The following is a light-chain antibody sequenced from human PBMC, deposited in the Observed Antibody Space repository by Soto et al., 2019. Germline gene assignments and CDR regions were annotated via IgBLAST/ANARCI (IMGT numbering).Light chain of an antibody. Sequence: EIQMTQSQSSLSASVGDRVTITCRASQSIGTFLNWYQQKPGKAPNLLVYAASNLHGGVPSRFSGGGSGAAFTLTISSLQPEDFATDSCQQSYSTPVTLGQGTRLEI. CDR2: AAS. J-gene: IGKJ5*01. CDR3: QQSYSTPVT. V-gene: IGKV1-39*01. CDR1: QSIGTF.